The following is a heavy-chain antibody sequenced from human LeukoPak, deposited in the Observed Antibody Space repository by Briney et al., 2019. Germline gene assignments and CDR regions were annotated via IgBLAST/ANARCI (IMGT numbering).Heavy chain of an antibody. J-gene: IGHJ3*02. CDR2: ISYSGSYI. D-gene: IGHD3-3*01. V-gene: IGHV3-21*01. CDR3: ARDAGSHDDSSNGPFPFDI. Sequence: GSLRLSCATSGFTFNTYHMNWVRQAPGKGLEWVSSISYSGSYIYYADSVKGRFPVSRDNANNSLFLQMKTLRAEDTALYFCARDAGSHDDSSNGPFPFDIWGQGTMVTVSS. CDR1: GFTFNTYH.